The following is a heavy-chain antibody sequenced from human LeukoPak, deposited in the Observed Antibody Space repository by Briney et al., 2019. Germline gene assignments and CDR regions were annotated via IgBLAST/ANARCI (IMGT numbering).Heavy chain of an antibody. CDR2: TYYSGST. Sequence: SETLSLTCTVSGGSISSYYWSWIRQPPGKGLEWIGYTYYSGSTNYNPSLKSRVTISVDTSKNQFSLKLSSLTAADTAVYYCARLAPSSCTNGVCYSPNFDYWGQGTLVTVSS. CDR1: GGSISSYY. J-gene: IGHJ4*02. CDR3: ARLAPSSCTNGVCYSPNFDY. V-gene: IGHV4-59*01. D-gene: IGHD2-8*01.